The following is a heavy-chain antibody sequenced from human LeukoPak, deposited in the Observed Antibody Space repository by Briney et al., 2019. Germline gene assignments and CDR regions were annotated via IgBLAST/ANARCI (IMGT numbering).Heavy chain of an antibody. Sequence: HSETLSLTCTVSGGSISSYYVSWIRQPPGKGLEWIGYIYATGGTNYNPSLKSRVTIAVDMSKNQFSLNLRSVTAADTAVYYCARHGSVRSPLGPWGQGTLVTVSS. D-gene: IGHD3-10*01. CDR2: IYATGGT. V-gene: IGHV4-4*09. J-gene: IGHJ5*02. CDR1: GGSISSYY. CDR3: ARHGSVRSPLGP.